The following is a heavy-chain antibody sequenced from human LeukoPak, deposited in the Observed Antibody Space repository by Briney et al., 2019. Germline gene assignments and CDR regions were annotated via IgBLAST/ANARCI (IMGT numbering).Heavy chain of an antibody. Sequence: GGSLRLSCAASGFTFSSYWMSWVRQAPGKGLEWVANIKQDGSEKYYVDSVKGRFTISRDNAKNSLYLQMNSLRAEDTAVYYCARERSYDFWSGYYCFDYWGQGTLVTVSS. CDR1: GFTFSSYW. CDR3: ARERSYDFWSGYYCFDY. CDR2: IKQDGSEK. D-gene: IGHD3-3*01. V-gene: IGHV3-7*01. J-gene: IGHJ4*02.